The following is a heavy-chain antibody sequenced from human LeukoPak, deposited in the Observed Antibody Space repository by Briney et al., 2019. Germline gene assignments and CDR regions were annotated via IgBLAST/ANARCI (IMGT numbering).Heavy chain of an antibody. J-gene: IGHJ4*02. CDR2: INPTGGTT. D-gene: IGHD6-13*01. CDR3: ARTTAAAGTSWFDY. V-gene: IGHV1-46*01. Sequence: ASVKDSCKASGYTFTSYYIHWVRQAPGQGLEWMAIINPTGGTTSYAQKFQGRVTMTRDTSTSTVYMELYSLRSEDTAIYYCARTTAAAGTSWFDYWGQGTLVTVSS. CDR1: GYTFTSYY.